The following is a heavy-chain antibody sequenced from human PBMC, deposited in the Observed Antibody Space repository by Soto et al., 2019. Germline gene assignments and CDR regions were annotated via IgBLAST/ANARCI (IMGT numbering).Heavy chain of an antibody. D-gene: IGHD6-6*01. J-gene: IGHJ4*02. CDR2: IYYSGST. Sequence: SETLSLTCTVSGGSISSGGYYWSWIRQHPGKGLEWIGYIYYSGSTYYNPSLKSRVTISVDTSKNQFSLKLSSVTAADTAVYYCARASDRFEYSSFFDYWGQGTLVTVSS. CDR1: GGSISSGGYY. V-gene: IGHV4-31*03. CDR3: ARASDRFEYSSFFDY.